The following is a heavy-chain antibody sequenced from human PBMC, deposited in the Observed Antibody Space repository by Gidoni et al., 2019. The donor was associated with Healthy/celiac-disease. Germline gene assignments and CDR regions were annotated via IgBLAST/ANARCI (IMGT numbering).Heavy chain of an antibody. V-gene: IGHV3-30-3*01. CDR1: GFTFSSYA. CDR2: ISYDGSNK. Sequence: QVQLVESGGGVVQPGRSLRLSCAASGFTFSSYAMHWVRQAPGKGLEWVAVISYDGSNKYYADSVKGRFTISRDNSKNTLYLQMNSLRAEDTAVYYCARGGRDGSPPSYFDYWGQGTLVTVSS. D-gene: IGHD2-15*01. J-gene: IGHJ4*02. CDR3: ARGGRDGSPPSYFDY.